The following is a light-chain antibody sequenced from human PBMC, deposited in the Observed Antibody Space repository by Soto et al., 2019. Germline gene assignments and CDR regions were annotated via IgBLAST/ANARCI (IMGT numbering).Light chain of an antibody. J-gene: IGLJ1*01. CDR3: SSYTSSSTLHV. V-gene: IGLV2-14*01. CDR1: SSDVGGYNY. Sequence: QSVLTKPASLSGSPGQSITISCTGTSSDVGGYNYVSWYQQHPGKAPKLMIYDVSNRPSGVSNRFSGSKSGNTASLTISGLQAEDEADYYCSSYTSSSTLHVFGTGTKVTVL. CDR2: DVS.